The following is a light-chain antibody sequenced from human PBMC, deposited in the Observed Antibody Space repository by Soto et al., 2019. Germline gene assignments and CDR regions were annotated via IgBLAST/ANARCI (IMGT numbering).Light chain of an antibody. CDR3: QQYTGPPTT. J-gene: IGKJ5*01. CDR1: QSVRSSF. V-gene: IGKV3-20*01. CDR2: GAS. Sequence: EIVMTQSPATLSVSPGERATLSCRASQSVRSSFLAWYQQKPGQAPSLLIYGASTRATGIPARFSGSGSGTDFTLTISRLEPEDSAVYFCQQYTGPPTTFGQGTRLEIK.